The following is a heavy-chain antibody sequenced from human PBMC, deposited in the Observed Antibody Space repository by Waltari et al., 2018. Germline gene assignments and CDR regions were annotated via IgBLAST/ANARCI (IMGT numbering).Heavy chain of an antibody. CDR2: IHTSGST. Sequence: QVQLQESGPGLVKPPETLSLTCTVSGGSISSYYWSWIRQPAGKGLEWIGRIHTSGSTNYNPSLKSRVTMSVDTSKNQFSLKLSSVTAADTAVYYCASAGRRGDWYFDLWGRGTLVTVSS. J-gene: IGHJ2*01. CDR3: ASAGRRGDWYFDL. CDR1: GGSISSYY. V-gene: IGHV4-4*07.